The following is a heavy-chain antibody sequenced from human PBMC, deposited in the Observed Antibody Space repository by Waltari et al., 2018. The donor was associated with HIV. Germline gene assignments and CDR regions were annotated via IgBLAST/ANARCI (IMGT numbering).Heavy chain of an antibody. J-gene: IGHJ4*02. Sequence: QVQLVQSGAEVKKPGASVKVSCKASGYTFTSYGISWVRQAPGQGLEWMGWISAYNGNTNYAQKLQGRVTMTTDTSTSTAYMELRSLRSDDTAVYYCARDRFSLYSSSWQNSHLFDYWGQGTLVTVSS. CDR3: ARDRFSLYSSSWQNSHLFDY. CDR2: ISAYNGNT. V-gene: IGHV1-18*01. D-gene: IGHD6-13*01. CDR1: GYTFTSYG.